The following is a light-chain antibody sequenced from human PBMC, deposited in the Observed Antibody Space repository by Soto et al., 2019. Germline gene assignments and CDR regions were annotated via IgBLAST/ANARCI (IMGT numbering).Light chain of an antibody. CDR3: SSYTTSDTWM. CDR1: SSDVGNYNF. V-gene: IGLV2-14*01. J-gene: IGLJ3*02. CDR2: EIN. Sequence: QSALTQPASVSGSPGQSITISCTGTSSDVGNYNFVSWYQQHPGKAPKLMIFEINNRPSGVSFRFSGSKYGNTASLTISGLQAEDEADYYFSSYTTSDTWMFGGGTKLTVL.